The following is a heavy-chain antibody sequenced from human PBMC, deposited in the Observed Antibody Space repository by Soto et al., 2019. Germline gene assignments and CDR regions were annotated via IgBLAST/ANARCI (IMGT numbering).Heavy chain of an antibody. CDR1: GFTYV. CDR2: ISWNSGSI. J-gene: IGHJ3*02. Sequence: EVQLGESGGGLVQPGRSLRPSCAASGFTYVMHWVRQVPGKGLEWVAGISWNSGSIGYADSVKGRFTISRDNDKNSVYLQMNSLKVEDTALYYCCSQPTQWNAFDMWGQGRMVTASS. D-gene: IGHD6-19*01. V-gene: IGHV3-9*01. CDR3: CSQPTQWNAFDM.